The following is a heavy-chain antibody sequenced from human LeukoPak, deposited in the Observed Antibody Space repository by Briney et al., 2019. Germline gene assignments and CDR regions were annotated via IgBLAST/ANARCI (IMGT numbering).Heavy chain of an antibody. CDR1: GYTFTSYG. Sequence: ASVKVSCKASGYTFTSYGISWVRQAPGQGLEWMGWISAYNGNTNYAQKLQGRVTMTTDTSTSTAYMELRSLRSDDTAVYYCARDTRGGYCSGGSCVPGWFDPWGQGTLVTVSS. J-gene: IGHJ5*02. CDR3: ARDTRGGYCSGGSCVPGWFDP. CDR2: ISAYNGNT. D-gene: IGHD2-15*01. V-gene: IGHV1-18*01.